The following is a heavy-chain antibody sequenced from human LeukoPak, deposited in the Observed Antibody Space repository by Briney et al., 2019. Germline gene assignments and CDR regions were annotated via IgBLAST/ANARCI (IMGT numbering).Heavy chain of an antibody. Sequence: GASVKVSCKASGYTFTGYYLHWVRQAPGQGLEWMGWINPNSGGTNYVQKFQGRVTMTRDTSISTAYMELSGLRSDDTADYYCARGAGSGYPDYWGQGTLVTVSS. V-gene: IGHV1-2*02. CDR2: INPNSGGT. CDR3: ARGAGSGYPDY. CDR1: GYTFTGYY. D-gene: IGHD3-22*01. J-gene: IGHJ4*02.